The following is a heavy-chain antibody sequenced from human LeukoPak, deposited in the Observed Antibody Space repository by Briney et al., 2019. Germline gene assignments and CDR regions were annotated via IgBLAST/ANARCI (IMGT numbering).Heavy chain of an antibody. J-gene: IGHJ6*03. CDR3: ARSRITIFGVVVYYYYMDV. V-gene: IGHV1-8*03. Sequence: ASVKVSCKASGYTFTSYDINWVRQATGQGLEWMGWMNPNSGNTGYAQKFQGRVTITRNTSKSTAYMELSSLRSEDTAVYYCARSRITIFGVVVYYYYMDVWGKGTTVTVSS. CDR2: MNPNSGNT. D-gene: IGHD3-3*01. CDR1: GYTFTSYD.